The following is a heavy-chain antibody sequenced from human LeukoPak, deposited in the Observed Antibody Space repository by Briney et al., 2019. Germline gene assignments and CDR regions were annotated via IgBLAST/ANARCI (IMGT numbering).Heavy chain of an antibody. V-gene: IGHV1-18*01. CDR3: ARGPHYYGSGSYYPFDY. J-gene: IGHJ4*02. Sequence: ASVKVSCKGSGYTFTTYGISWVRQAPGQGLEWMGWISVYNGNTNYAQKFRGRVTMTTDTSTNTTYMELRSLISDDTAVYYCARGPHYYGSGSYYPFDYWGQGTLVTVSS. CDR1: GYTFTTYG. D-gene: IGHD3-10*01. CDR2: ISVYNGNT.